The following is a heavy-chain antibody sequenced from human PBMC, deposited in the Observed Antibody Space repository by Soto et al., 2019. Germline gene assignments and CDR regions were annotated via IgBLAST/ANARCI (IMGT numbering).Heavy chain of an antibody. CDR1: GFTFSSYG. J-gene: IGHJ6*02. CDR3: ATLGCSGGSCYSLYDYYYGMDV. V-gene: IGHV3-30*03. CDR2: ISYDGSNK. Sequence: QVQLVESGGGVVQPGRSLRLSCAASGFTFSSYGMHWVRQAPGKGLEWVAVISYDGSNKYYADSVKGRFTISRDNSKNTLYLQMNSLRAEDTAVYYCATLGCSGGSCYSLYDYYYGMDVWGQGTTVTVSS. D-gene: IGHD2-15*01.